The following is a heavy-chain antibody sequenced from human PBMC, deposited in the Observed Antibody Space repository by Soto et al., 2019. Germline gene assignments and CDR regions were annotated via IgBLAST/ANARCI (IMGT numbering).Heavy chain of an antibody. CDR3: AKVGDVYNSFFDY. Sequence: QVQLVESGGGVVQPGRSLRLSCAASGFSFSSYGMHWVRQAPGEGLEWVAVISSDGNKEYYADSVKGRFAISRDQSKSTLYLQMNSLTGEDTALYYCAKVGDVYNSFFDYWGQGTLVTVSS. CDR1: GFSFSSYG. V-gene: IGHV3-30*18. J-gene: IGHJ4*02. CDR2: ISSDGNKE. D-gene: IGHD1-26*01.